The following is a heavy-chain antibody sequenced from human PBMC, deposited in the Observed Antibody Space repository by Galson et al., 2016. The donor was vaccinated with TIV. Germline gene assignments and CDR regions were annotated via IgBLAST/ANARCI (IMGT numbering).Heavy chain of an antibody. CDR1: GFTVDSNY. Sequence: LRLSCAASGFTVDSNYMTWVRQAPGKGLEWVSIMYRSETTYYADSVKGRFTISRDNSKNTLYLQMNSLRLEDTAVYYCAGPAGTDYYDTSGYKSYWGHGTRVTVSS. D-gene: IGHD3-22*01. V-gene: IGHV3-66*02. CDR2: MYRSETT. J-gene: IGHJ4*01. CDR3: AGPAGTDYYDTSGYKSY.